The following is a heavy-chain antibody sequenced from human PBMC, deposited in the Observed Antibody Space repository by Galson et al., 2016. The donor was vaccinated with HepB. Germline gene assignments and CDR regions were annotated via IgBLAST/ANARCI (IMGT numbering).Heavy chain of an antibody. D-gene: IGHD2-2*01. J-gene: IGHJ4*02. CDR2: IKRDGSEK. Sequence: SLRLSCAASGFMFNDFWMYWVRQAPGKELEWVANIKRDGSEKYYVDSVKGRFAISRDNSKNLLFLQMGSLRADDTAMYYCARGTPSPHEWGQGALVTVSS. CDR3: ARGTPSPHE. V-gene: IGHV3-7*01. CDR1: GFMFNDFW.